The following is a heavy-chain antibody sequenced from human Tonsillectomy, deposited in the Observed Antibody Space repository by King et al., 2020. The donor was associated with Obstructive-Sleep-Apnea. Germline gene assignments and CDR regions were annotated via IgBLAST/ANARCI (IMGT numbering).Heavy chain of an antibody. CDR3: AKDQVRYYYDSSGPHAGVDH. D-gene: IGHD3-22*01. J-gene: IGHJ4*02. CDR1: GFTFSSYG. Sequence: QLVQSGGGVVQPGPSLRLSCAASGFTFSSYGMHWVRQAPGKGLEWVAIIWYDGNNKYYAASLKGRFTVSRDNSANILYLQMKSLRDEDTAIYYCAKDQVRYYYDSSGPHAGVDHWGQGTLVTVSS. V-gene: IGHV3-33*06. CDR2: IWYDGNNK.